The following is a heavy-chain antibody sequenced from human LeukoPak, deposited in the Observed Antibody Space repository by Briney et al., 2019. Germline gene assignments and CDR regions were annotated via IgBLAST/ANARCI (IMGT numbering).Heavy chain of an antibody. D-gene: IGHD2/OR15-2a*01. J-gene: IGHJ6*02. V-gene: IGHV3-30*04. CDR1: GFTFSSYA. Sequence: GSLRLSCAASGFTFSSYAMHWVRQAPGKGLEWVAVISYDGSNKYYADSVKGRFTISRDNAKNSLYLQVNSLRADDTALYYCAKGTADFLSYGMDVWGQGTTVTVSS. CDR2: ISYDGSNK. CDR3: AKGTADFLSYGMDV.